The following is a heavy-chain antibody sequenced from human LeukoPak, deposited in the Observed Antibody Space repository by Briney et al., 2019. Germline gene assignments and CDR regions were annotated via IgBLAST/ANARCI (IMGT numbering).Heavy chain of an antibody. CDR2: INHSGST. J-gene: IGHJ4*02. CDR3: ARLAVADPFDY. V-gene: IGHV4-34*01. CDR1: GGSFRGYY. D-gene: IGHD6-19*01. Sequence: SETLSLTCAVYGGSFRGYYWSWIRQPPGKGLEWIGEINHSGSTNYNPSLKSRVTISVDTSKNQFSLKLSSVTAADTAVYYCARLAVADPFDYWGQGTLVTVSS.